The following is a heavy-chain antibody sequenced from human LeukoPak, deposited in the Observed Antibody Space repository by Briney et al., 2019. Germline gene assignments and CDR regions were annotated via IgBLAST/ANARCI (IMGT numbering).Heavy chain of an antibody. CDR2: IYSGGST. D-gene: IGHD4-17*01. J-gene: IGHJ4*02. Sequence: PGGSLRLSCAASGFTVSSNYMSWVRQAPGKGLEWVSVIYSGGSTYYADSVKGRFTISRDNSKNTLYLQMNSLRAEDTAVYYCTTDGNYGDGLRGDYWGPGTLVTVSS. CDR1: GFTVSSNY. V-gene: IGHV3-66*02. CDR3: TTDGNYGDGLRGDY.